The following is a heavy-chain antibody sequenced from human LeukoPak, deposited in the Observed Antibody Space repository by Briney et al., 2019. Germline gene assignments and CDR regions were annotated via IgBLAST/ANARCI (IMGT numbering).Heavy chain of an antibody. J-gene: IGHJ4*02. CDR2: IIPIFGTA. CDR3: ARWAGVAAAATDY. CDR1: GGTFSSYA. D-gene: IGHD6-13*01. Sequence: ASVKVSCKASGGTFSSYAISWVRQAPGQGLEWMGGIIPIFGTANYAQKLQGRVTMITDTSTSTAYMELRSLRSDDTAVYYCARWAGVAAAATDYWGQGTLVTVSS. V-gene: IGHV1-69*05.